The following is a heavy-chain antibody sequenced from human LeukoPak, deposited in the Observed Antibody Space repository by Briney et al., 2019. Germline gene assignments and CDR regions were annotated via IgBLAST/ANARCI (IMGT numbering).Heavy chain of an antibody. CDR3: VGLDWYLDL. V-gene: IGHV3-7*02. CDR1: GFTFSSSHW. CDR2: TKLDGSAN. J-gene: IGHJ2*01. Sequence: PGGSLRLSCTASGFTFSSSHWLSWGRQAPGKGLEGVANTKLDGSANYYVDSVKGRFTISTDNARTSLYLQMNSLRVEDTAVYYCVGLDWYLDLWGRGTLVTVSS.